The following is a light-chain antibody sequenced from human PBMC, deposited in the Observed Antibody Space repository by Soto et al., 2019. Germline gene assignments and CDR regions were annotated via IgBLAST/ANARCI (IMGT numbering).Light chain of an antibody. V-gene: IGLV1-47*01. J-gene: IGLJ1*01. CDR3: FSYAGDSVYV. Sequence: QSALTQPPSASGTPGQRVTISCSGSSSNIGSNYVYWYQQLPGTAPKLLIYRNNQRPSGVPDRFSGSKSGTSASLAISGLRSEDEADYYCFSYAGDSVYVFGTGTKVTVL. CDR1: SSNIGSNY. CDR2: RNN.